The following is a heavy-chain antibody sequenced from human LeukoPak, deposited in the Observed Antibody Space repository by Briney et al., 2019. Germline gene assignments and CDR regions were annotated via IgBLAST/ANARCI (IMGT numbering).Heavy chain of an antibody. D-gene: IGHD2-21*02. CDR1: GGSFSGYY. V-gene: IGHV4-34*01. Sequence: SETLSLTCAVYGGSFSGYYRSWIRQPPGKGLEWIAEINHSGSTNYNPSLKSRVTISVDTSKNQFSLKLSSVTAADTAVYYCARGQTSVVTAIPYYFDYWGRGTLVTVSS. CDR2: INHSGST. J-gene: IGHJ4*02. CDR3: ARGQTSVVTAIPYYFDY.